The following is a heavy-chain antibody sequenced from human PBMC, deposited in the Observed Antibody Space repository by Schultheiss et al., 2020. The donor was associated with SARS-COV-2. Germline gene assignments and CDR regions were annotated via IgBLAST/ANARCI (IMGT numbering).Heavy chain of an antibody. V-gene: IGHV3-53*01. CDR1: GFTFSSYE. CDR3: AKSRSGWYYSDS. D-gene: IGHD6-19*01. Sequence: GGSLRLSCAASGFTFSSYEMNWVRQAPGKGLEWVSVIYSGGATYYADSVKGRFTISRDSSKNMLYLQMNSLKAEDTAVYYCAKSRSGWYYSDSWGQGTLVTVSS. J-gene: IGHJ4*02. CDR2: IYSGGAT.